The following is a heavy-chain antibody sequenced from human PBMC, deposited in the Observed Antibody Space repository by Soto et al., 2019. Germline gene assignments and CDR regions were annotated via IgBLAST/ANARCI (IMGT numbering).Heavy chain of an antibody. D-gene: IGHD1-1*01. V-gene: IGHV4-39*01. J-gene: IGHJ4*02. Sequence: SETLSLTCTVSGGSISSSSYYWGWIRQPPGKGLEWIGSIYYSGSTYYNPSLKSRVTISVDTSKNQFSLKLSSVTAADTAAYYTPRPSRIWNAFAYWGPGTLVTIAS. CDR2: IYYSGST. CDR3: PRPSRIWNAFAY. CDR1: GGSISSSSYY.